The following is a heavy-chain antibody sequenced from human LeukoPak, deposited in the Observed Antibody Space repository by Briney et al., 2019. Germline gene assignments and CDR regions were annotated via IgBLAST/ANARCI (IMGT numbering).Heavy chain of an antibody. J-gene: IGHJ3*02. CDR2: IYPGDSDT. CDR3: ARPSFDFWSDHDAFDI. V-gene: IGHV5-51*01. D-gene: IGHD3-3*01. Sequence: GESLKISCKGSGYSFTSCWIGWVRQMPGKGPEWMGIIYPGDSDTRYSPSFQGQVTISADKSISTAYLQWSSLKASDTAMYYCARPSFDFWSDHDAFDIWGQGTMVTVSS. CDR1: GYSFTSCW.